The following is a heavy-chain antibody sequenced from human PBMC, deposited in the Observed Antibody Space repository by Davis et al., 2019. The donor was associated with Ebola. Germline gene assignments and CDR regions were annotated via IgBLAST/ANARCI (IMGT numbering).Heavy chain of an antibody. Sequence: ASVKVSCKTSGYTFTGYSIHWVRQAPGQGLEWMGRINPYNGGTLYAQKFQDRVTMTRDTSISTAYMELSSLRSDDTAVYYCTVGGQDGGFDYWGQGALVPVSS. CDR1: GYTFTGYS. CDR2: INPYNGGT. J-gene: IGHJ4*02. CDR3: TVGGQDGGFDY. D-gene: IGHD1-26*01. V-gene: IGHV1-2*06.